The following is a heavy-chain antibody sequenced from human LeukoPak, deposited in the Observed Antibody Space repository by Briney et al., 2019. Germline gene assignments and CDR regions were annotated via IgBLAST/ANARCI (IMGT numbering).Heavy chain of an antibody. Sequence: SETLSLTCAVSGGSISSSNWWSWVRQPPGKGLEWIGEIYHSGSTNYNPSLKSRVTISVDKSKNQFSLKLSPVTAADTAVYYCARSYSSGWYVGYYYYGMDVWGQGTTVTVSS. CDR1: GGSISSSNW. J-gene: IGHJ6*02. V-gene: IGHV4-4*02. D-gene: IGHD6-19*01. CDR3: ARSYSSGWYVGYYYYGMDV. CDR2: IYHSGST.